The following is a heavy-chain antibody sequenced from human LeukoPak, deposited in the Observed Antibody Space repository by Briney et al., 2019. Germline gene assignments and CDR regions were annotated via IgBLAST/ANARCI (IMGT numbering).Heavy chain of an antibody. V-gene: IGHV3-23*01. D-gene: IGHD1-26*01. J-gene: IGHJ4*02. CDR1: GFTFTSYS. CDR3: AKGGKWDVTPFDY. Sequence: GGSLRLSCAASGFTFTSYSMNWVRQAPGKGLEWVSTISGGGGSTYYADSVKGRFTISRDNSKNTLYLQVNSLRAEDTAVYYCAKGGKWDVTPFDYWGQGTLVTVSS. CDR2: ISGGGGST.